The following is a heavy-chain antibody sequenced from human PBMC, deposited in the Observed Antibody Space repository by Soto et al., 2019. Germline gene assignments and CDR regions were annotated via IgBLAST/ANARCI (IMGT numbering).Heavy chain of an antibody. CDR2: ISYDGSNK. CDR1: GFTFSSYA. J-gene: IGHJ6*02. CDR3: ARAGSQWGGYSYDYYYYGMDV. V-gene: IGHV3-30-3*01. D-gene: IGHD5-18*01. Sequence: HPGGSLRLSCAASGFTFSSYAMHWVRQAPGKGLEWVAVISYDGSNKYYADSVKGRFTISRDNSKNTLYLQMNSLRAEDTAVYYCARAGSQWGGYSYDYYYYGMDVWGQGTTVTVSS.